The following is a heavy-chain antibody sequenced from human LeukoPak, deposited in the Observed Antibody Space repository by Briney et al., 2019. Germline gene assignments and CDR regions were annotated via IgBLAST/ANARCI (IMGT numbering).Heavy chain of an antibody. J-gene: IGHJ4*02. CDR3: ARDRTVGYFGELGY. D-gene: IGHD3-10*01. V-gene: IGHV3-53*01. CDR2: IYSGGTT. CDR1: EFSVSDNY. Sequence: HPGGSLRLSCVAAEFSVSDNYMNWVRQAPGNGLEWVSVIYSGGTTYYADSVKGRFTISRDNSKNTLYLHMNSLRVEDTAVYYCARDRTVGYFGELGYWGQGTLVTVSS.